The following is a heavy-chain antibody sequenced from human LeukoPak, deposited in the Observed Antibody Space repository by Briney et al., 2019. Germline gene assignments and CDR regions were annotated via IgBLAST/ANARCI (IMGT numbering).Heavy chain of an antibody. CDR2: MWSDGSNR. CDR1: GFTFSHYG. Sequence: QPGGSLRLSCATSGFTFSHYGMHWVRQAPGKGLEWVAVMWSDGSNRYYGDAVKGRFTISRDNFQRTVYLQMNSLRAEDTAVYYCAKDAQRGFDYSNSLDNWGQGTPVTVSS. CDR3: AKDAQRGFDYSNSLDN. V-gene: IGHV3-33*06. D-gene: IGHD4-11*01. J-gene: IGHJ4*02.